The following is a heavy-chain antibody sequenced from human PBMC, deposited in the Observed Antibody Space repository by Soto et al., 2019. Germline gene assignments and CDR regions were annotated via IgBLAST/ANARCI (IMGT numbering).Heavy chain of an antibody. D-gene: IGHD3-3*01. V-gene: IGHV3-74*01. CDR3: ARAYDFWSGYSTNWFDP. Sequence: PGGSLRLSCAASGFTFSSYWMYWVRQAPGKGLVWVSRINSDGSSTSYADSVKGRFTISRDNAKNTLYLQMNSLRAEDTAVYYCARAYDFWSGYSTNWFDPWGQGTLVTVS. J-gene: IGHJ5*02. CDR1: GFTFSSYW. CDR2: INSDGSST.